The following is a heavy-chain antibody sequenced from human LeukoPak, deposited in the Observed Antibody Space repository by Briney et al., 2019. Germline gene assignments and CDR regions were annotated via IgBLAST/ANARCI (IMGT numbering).Heavy chain of an antibody. CDR1: GFTFSSYS. J-gene: IGHJ4*02. D-gene: IGHD3-22*01. Sequence: GGSLRLSCAASGFTFSSYSMNWVRQAPGKGLEWVSSISSSSSDIYYADSVKGRFTISRDNAKNSLYLQMNSLRAEDTAVYYCARDYYDSSGYYDYWGQRTLVTVSS. CDR2: ISSSSSDI. V-gene: IGHV3-21*01. CDR3: ARDYYDSSGYYDY.